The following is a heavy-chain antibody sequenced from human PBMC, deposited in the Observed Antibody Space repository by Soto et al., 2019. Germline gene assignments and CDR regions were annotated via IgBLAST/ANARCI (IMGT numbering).Heavy chain of an antibody. CDR1: GGTFSSYT. D-gene: IGHD2-15*01. Sequence: QVQLVQSGAEVKKPGSSVKVSCKASGGTFSSYTISWVRQAPGQGLEWMGRIIPILGIANYAQKFQGRVTITADKSTSTAYMELSSLRSEDTAVYYCARGGIVVVVAALDDAFDIWGQGTIVTVSS. CDR2: IIPILGIA. J-gene: IGHJ3*02. CDR3: ARGGIVVVVAALDDAFDI. V-gene: IGHV1-69*02.